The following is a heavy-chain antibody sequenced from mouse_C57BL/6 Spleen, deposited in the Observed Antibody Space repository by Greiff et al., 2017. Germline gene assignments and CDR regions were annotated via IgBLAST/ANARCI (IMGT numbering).Heavy chain of an antibody. CDR2: IDPSDSET. D-gene: IGHD1-1*01. V-gene: IGHV1-52*01. CDR3: ARGDGSLDD. J-gene: IGHJ2*01. Sequence: QVQLQQPGAELVRPGSSVKLSCKASGYTFTSYWLHWVKQRPIQGLEWIGNIDPSDSETHYNQKFKDKATLTVDKSSSTAYMQLSSLTSEDSAVYYCARGDGSLDDWGQGTTLTVSS. CDR1: GYTFTSYW.